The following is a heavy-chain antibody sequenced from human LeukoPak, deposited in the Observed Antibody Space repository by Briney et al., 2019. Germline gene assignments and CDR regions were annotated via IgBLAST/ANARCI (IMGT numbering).Heavy chain of an antibody. CDR2: ISYDGSNK. CDR3: ARHGYLGVSPDYYDSSGPPFGY. V-gene: IGHV3-30-3*01. Sequence: PGGSLRLSCAASGFTFSSYAMHWVRQAPGKGLEWVAVISYDGSNKYYADSVKGRFTISRDNSKNTLYLQMNSLRAEDTAVYYCARHGYLGVSPDYYDSSGPPFGYWGQGTLVTVSS. CDR1: GFTFSSYA. D-gene: IGHD3-22*01. J-gene: IGHJ4*02.